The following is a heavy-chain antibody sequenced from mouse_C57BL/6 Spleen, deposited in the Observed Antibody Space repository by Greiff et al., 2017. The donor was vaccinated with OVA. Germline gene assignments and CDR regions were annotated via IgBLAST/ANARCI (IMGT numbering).Heavy chain of an antibody. CDR2: IYPRSGNT. J-gene: IGHJ4*01. V-gene: IGHV1-81*01. CDR3: ASYGNFSMDY. D-gene: IGHD2-1*01. CDR1: GYTFTSYG. Sequence: VKVVESGAELARPGASVKLSCKASGYTFTSYGISWVKQRTGQGLEWIGEIYPRSGNTYYNEKFKGKATLTADKSSSTAYMELRSLTSEDSAVYFCASYGNFSMDYWGQGTSVTVSS.